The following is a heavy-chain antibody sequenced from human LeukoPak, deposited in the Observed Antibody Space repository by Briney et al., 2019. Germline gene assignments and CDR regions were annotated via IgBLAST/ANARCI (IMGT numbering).Heavy chain of an antibody. J-gene: IGHJ5*02. Sequence: ASVKVSCKASGYTFTSYAMHWVRQAPGQRLEWMGWINAGNGNTKYSQEFQGRVTITRDTSASTAYMELSSLGSEDMAVYYCARAIGGVGGAFGFDPWGQGTLVTVSS. D-gene: IGHD3-3*01. CDR3: ARAIGGVGGAFGFDP. CDR2: INAGNGNT. CDR1: GYTFTSYA. V-gene: IGHV1-3*03.